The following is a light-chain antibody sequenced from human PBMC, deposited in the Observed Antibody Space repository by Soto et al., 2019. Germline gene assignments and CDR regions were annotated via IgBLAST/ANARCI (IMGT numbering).Light chain of an antibody. J-gene: IGKJ4*01. CDR1: QSINTY. CDR3: QQSYNDPT. V-gene: IGKV1-39*01. CDR2: GAS. Sequence: DIQMTQSPSSLSASVGDRVTITCRASQSINTYLNWYQLKPGKAPKLLIYGASSLQSGVPSRFSGSGSGTAFTLTISTLQPEDFATYACQQSYNDPTCGGGTKVEIK.